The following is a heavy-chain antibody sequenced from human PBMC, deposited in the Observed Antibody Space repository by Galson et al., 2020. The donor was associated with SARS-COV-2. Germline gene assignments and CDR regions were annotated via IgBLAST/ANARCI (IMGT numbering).Heavy chain of an antibody. J-gene: IGHJ2*01. CDR1: GFSLSNARLG. D-gene: IGHD4-17*01. CDR2: LFSNDEK. V-gene: IGHV2-26*01. CDR3: AGGYSDYDGYVDL. Sequence: KMSGPTLVNPTETLTLTCTVSGFSLSNARLGVSWIRQPPGKALEWLAHLFSNDEKSYSTSLKSRLTISKDTAKSQVVLTMTNMYPVDTATYCWAGGYSDYDGYVDLWGRGTLVTVSS.